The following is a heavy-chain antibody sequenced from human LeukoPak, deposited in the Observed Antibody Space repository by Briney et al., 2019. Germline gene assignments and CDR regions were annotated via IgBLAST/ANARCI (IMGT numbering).Heavy chain of an antibody. J-gene: IGHJ3*02. CDR1: GGSISSGSYY. CDR3: ARDAVVIDAFDI. Sequence: KSSETLSLTCTVSGGSISSGSYYWSWIRQPAGKGLEWIGRIYTSGSTNYNPSLKSRVTISVDTSKNQFSLKLSSVTAADTAVSYCARDAVVIDAFDIWGQGTMVTVSS. D-gene: IGHD3-22*01. CDR2: IYTSGST. V-gene: IGHV4-61*02.